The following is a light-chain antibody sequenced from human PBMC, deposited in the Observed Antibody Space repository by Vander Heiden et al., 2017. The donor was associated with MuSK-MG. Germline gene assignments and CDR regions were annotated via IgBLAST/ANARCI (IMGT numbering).Light chain of an antibody. CDR3: HAWDSSTVV. J-gene: IGLJ2*01. Sequence: SYELTQPPSVPVPPGPTASILCSGDKSGDTYACCYQKNPGQSPVSVIYQDSNRPSGFPARFSGSNTVNTATLTISVTQAMDEADYYCHAWDSSTVVFGGGTKLTVL. CDR2: QDS. V-gene: IGLV3-1*01. CDR1: KSGDTY.